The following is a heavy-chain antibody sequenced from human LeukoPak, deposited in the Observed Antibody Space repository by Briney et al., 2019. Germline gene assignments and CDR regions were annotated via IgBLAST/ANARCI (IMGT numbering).Heavy chain of an antibody. J-gene: IGHJ4*02. Sequence: ASVKVSCKASGYTFTSYYMHWVRQAPGQGLEWMGIINPSGDSTSYEQRFQGRLAMTRDTSTNTVYMELSSLRSEDTAVYYCARHPSPQLHHFDYWGQGTLVTVSS. D-gene: IGHD2-2*01. CDR2: INPSGDST. CDR3: ARHPSPQLHHFDY. CDR1: GYTFTSYY. V-gene: IGHV1-46*01.